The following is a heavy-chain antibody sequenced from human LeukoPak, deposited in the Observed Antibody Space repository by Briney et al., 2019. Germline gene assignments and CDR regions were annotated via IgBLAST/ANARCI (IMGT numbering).Heavy chain of an antibody. CDR1: GYTFTRYC. D-gene: IGHD2-15*01. J-gene: IGHJ4*02. CDR2: INPTGGGT. CDR3: ARDRGGGGTK. V-gene: IGHV1-46*01. Sequence: ASVKVSCKASGYTFTRYCMHWVRQAPGQGLEWMGIINPTGGGTTYAQKFQGRVTMTRDTSTSTVYMEMSSLRSEDTAVYYCARDRGGGGTKWGQGTLVTVSS.